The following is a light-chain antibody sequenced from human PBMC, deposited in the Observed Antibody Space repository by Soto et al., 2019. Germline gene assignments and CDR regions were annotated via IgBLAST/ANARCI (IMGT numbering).Light chain of an antibody. CDR1: QSVSSTY. CDR3: HQYDSWT. CDR2: GAS. V-gene: IGKV3-20*01. Sequence: EIVLTPSPGTLSLSPGERATLSCRASQSVSSTYLAWYQQKPGQAPRLLIYGASSRAPGIPDRFSGSGSGTDFTLTISRLEPEDFAVYYCHQYDSWTFGQGTKVDIK. J-gene: IGKJ1*01.